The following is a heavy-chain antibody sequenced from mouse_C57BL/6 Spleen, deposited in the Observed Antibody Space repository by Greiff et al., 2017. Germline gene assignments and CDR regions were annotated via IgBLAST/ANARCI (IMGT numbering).Heavy chain of an antibody. J-gene: IGHJ4*01. V-gene: IGHV1-18*01. Sequence: VQLQQSGPELVKPGASVKIPCKASGYTFTDYNMDWVKQSHGKSLEWIGDINPNNGGTIYNQKFKGKATLTVDKSSSTAYMELRSLTSEDTAVYYCARYGSSFYAMDYWGQGTSVTVSS. CDR3: ARYGSSFYAMDY. D-gene: IGHD1-1*01. CDR2: INPNNGGT. CDR1: GYTFTDYN.